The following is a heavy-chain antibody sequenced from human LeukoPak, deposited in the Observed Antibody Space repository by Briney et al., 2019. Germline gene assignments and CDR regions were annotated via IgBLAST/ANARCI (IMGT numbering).Heavy chain of an antibody. CDR2: IKSKTGGGTT. D-gene: IGHD3-22*01. V-gene: IGHV3-15*01. Sequence: PGGSLRLSCAASGFTFSDAWMSWVRQAPGKGLEWVGRIKSKTGGGTTDYAAPVKGRFTISRDDSKNTLYLQMISLKTEDTAVYYCTTVPWLVSNYWGQGTLVTVSS. CDR1: GFTFSDAW. CDR3: TTVPWLVSNY. J-gene: IGHJ4*02.